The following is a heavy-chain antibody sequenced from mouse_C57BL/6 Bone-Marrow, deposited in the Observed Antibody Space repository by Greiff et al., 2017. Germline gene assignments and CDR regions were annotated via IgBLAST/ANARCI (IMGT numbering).Heavy chain of an antibody. J-gene: IGHJ3*01. CDR1: GYTFTSYW. V-gene: IGHV1-72*01. CDR2: IDPNSGGT. D-gene: IGHD2-4*01. CDR3: ARAGDDDEAWFAY. Sequence: VQLQQPGAELVKPGASVKLSCKASGYTFTSYWMHWVKQRPGRGLEWIGRIDPNSGGTKYNEKFKSKATLTVDKPSSTADMQLSSLTSEDSAVYYCARAGDDDEAWFAYWGQGTLVTVSA.